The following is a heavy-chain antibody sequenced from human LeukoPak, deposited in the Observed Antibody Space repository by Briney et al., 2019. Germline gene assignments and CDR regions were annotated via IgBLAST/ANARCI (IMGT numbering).Heavy chain of an antibody. J-gene: IGHJ4*02. CDR1: GYNLTELS. Sequence: ASVKVSCKVSGYNLTELSMHWVRQAPGEGLEWMGGFDPGDGAMVYAQRFQGRVTMTEGTSTDTVYMELSSLKSEDTAVYYCAAGGFYDLLPYWGQGTLVTVSS. V-gene: IGHV1-24*01. D-gene: IGHD3-9*01. CDR3: AAGGFYDLLPY. CDR2: FDPGDGAM.